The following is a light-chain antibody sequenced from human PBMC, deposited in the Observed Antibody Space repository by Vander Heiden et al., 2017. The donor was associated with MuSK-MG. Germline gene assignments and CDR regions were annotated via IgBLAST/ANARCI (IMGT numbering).Light chain of an antibody. CDR3: QQYYSLPYT. CDR2: WAS. CDR1: QSVFYSSTNNNH. Sequence: DIVMTQSPDSLAVSLGERATINCKSSQSVFYSSTNNNHLPWYRQKPGQPPQLLIYWASTRESGVPDRFSGSGSGTDFILTITNLQADDVAVYYCQQYYSLPYTFGQGTRLE. J-gene: IGKJ2*01. V-gene: IGKV4-1*01.